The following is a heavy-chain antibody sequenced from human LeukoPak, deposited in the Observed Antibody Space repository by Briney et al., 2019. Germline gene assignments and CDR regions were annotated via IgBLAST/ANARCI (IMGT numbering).Heavy chain of an antibody. CDR1: GGSITSFY. D-gene: IGHD5/OR15-5a*01. Sequence: SETLSLTCTVSGGSITSFYWSWIRQPPGKGLEWIGYIYYSGSTNYNPSLKSRVTISVDTSKNQFSLNLSSVTAADTAVYYCASSVRAQGPLSLRGQGTMVTVSS. CDR2: IYYSGST. V-gene: IGHV4-59*01. CDR3: ASSVRAQGPLSL. J-gene: IGHJ3*01.